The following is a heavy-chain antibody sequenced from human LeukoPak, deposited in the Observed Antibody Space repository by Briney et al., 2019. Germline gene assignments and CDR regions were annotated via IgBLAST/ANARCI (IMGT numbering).Heavy chain of an antibody. CDR2: ISAYNGNT. CDR1: GYTFTSYG. D-gene: IGHD3-22*01. V-gene: IGHV1-18*01. J-gene: IGHJ6*02. CDR3: ARGPVPGYYYDSSGYSYGMDV. Sequence: ASVKVSCKASGYTFTSYGISWVRQAPGQGLEWMGWISAYNGNTNYAQKLQGRVTMTTDTSTSTAYMELRSPRSDDTAVYYCARGPVPGYYYDSSGYSYGMDVWGQGTTVTVSS.